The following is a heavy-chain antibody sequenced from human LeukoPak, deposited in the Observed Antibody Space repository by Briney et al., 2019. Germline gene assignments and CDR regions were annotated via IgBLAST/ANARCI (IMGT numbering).Heavy chain of an antibody. V-gene: IGHV5-51*01. J-gene: IGHJ4*02. Sequence: GESLKISCRAAGYTFANYWIGWVRQMPGKGLEWMGIMYPGDSDTRYSPSFQGQVTLSADKSISTAYLQWSNLKASDTAMYYCAASTYGSGAYVGFDSWGQGTLVNVSS. D-gene: IGHD3-10*01. CDR3: AASTYGSGAYVGFDS. CDR1: GYTFANYW. CDR2: MYPGDSDT.